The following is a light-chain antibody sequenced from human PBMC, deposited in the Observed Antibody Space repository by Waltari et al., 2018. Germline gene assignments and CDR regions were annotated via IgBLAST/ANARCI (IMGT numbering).Light chain of an antibody. CDR3: QKYGTLPAT. V-gene: IGKV3-20*01. J-gene: IGKJ1*01. CDR1: QSVSRT. Sequence: EIVLPQSPGPLPLSQGERATLSCRASQSVSRTLAWYQQKPGQAPRLLIYDASSRATGIPDRFSGSGSGTDFSLTISRLEPEDFAVYYCQKYGTLPATFGQGTKVEIK. CDR2: DAS.